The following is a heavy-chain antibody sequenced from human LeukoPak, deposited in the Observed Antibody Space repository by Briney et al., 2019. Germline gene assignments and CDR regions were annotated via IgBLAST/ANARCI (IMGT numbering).Heavy chain of an antibody. J-gene: IGHJ3*01. CDR3: AKGGRWDYYDSSH. CDR1: GFTFSSYA. V-gene: IGHV3-23*01. D-gene: IGHD3-22*01. CDR2: ISGSGGST. Sequence: PGGSLRPSCAASGFTFSSYATTWVRQAPGKGLEWVSGISGSGGSTYYADFVKGRFTISRDNSKNTLYLQMNSLRAEDTAVYYCAKGGRWDYYDSSHWGQGTMVTVSS.